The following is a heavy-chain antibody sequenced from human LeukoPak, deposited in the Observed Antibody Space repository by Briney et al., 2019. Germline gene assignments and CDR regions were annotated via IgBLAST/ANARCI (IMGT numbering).Heavy chain of an antibody. CDR2: IYPGDSDT. D-gene: IGHD3-3*01. CDR3: VRLVDLGAFDI. Sequence: GESLKISCKGSGYTFTNYWIGWVRQMPEKGLEWMGIIYPGDSDTRYGPSFQGQVTVSADKSISTAYLQWSSLKASDTAMYCCVRLVDLGAFDIWGQGTMVTVSS. V-gene: IGHV5-51*01. J-gene: IGHJ3*02. CDR1: GYTFTNYW.